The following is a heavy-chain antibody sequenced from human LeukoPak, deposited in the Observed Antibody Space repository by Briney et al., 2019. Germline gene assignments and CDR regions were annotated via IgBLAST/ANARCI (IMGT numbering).Heavy chain of an antibody. CDR1: GGSINSNSNY. J-gene: IGHJ4*02. CDR2: ISYSGNT. CDR3: ARHSFEVATLTPFDS. D-gene: IGHD5-12*01. Sequence: SETLSLTCTVSGGSINSNSNYWRWIRQPPGKGPEWIGSISYSGNTYYRSPLKSRVTISVDTSKNQFSLKLTSMTAEDTAVYYCARHSFEVATLTPFDSWGQGTLVTVSS. V-gene: IGHV4-39*01.